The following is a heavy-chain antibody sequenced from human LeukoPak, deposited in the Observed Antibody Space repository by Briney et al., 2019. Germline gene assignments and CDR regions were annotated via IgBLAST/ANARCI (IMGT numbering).Heavy chain of an antibody. CDR3: AKDGSLYPVD. CDR2: IWHDGSQR. D-gene: IGHD2-2*02. Sequence: PGRSLRLSCAASAFNFSTYGMHWVRQAPGRGLEWVAVIWHDGSQRYYADSVKGRFAISRDDSRNMVYLQMNSLIGDDTAVYYCAKDGSLYPVDWGQGTLVTVSS. V-gene: IGHV3-33*06. CDR1: AFNFSTYG. J-gene: IGHJ4*02.